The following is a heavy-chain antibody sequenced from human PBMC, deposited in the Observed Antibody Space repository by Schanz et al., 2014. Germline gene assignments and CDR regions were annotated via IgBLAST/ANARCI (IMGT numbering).Heavy chain of an antibody. D-gene: IGHD2-2*01. CDR2: IIPILGME. CDR3: AAARGTNCYCALDI. CDR1: GGTFSSYA. J-gene: IGHJ3*02. Sequence: QVQLVQSGAEVKKPGSSVKVSCKASGGTFSSYAFSWVRQAPGQGLEWMGKIIPILGMENYAQKFQGRVTITADISTSTAYMDLSSLRSDDTAIYFCAAARGTNCYCALDIWGQGTMVTVSS. V-gene: IGHV1-69*04.